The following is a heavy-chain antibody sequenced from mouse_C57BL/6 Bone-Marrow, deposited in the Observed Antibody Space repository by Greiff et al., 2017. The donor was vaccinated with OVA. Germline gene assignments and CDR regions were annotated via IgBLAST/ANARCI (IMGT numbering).Heavy chain of an antibody. CDR1: GYTFTSYW. D-gene: IGHD1-1*01. V-gene: IGHV1-64*01. CDR2: IHPNSGST. CDR3: ARGGYYGSFDY. J-gene: IGHJ2*01. Sequence: QVQLQQPGAELVKPGASVTLSCKASGYTFTSYWMHWVKQRPGQGLEWIGMIHPNSGSTNYNEKFKSKATLTVDNSSSTAYMQLSSLTSEDSAVYYCARGGYYGSFDYWGQGTTLTVSS.